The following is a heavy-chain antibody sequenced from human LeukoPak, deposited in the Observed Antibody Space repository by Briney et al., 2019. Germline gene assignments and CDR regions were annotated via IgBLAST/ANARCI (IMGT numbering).Heavy chain of an antibody. Sequence: GSLRLSCAASGFTVSSNYMSWVRQAPGKGLEWVSVIYRDGSTYYADSVKGRFTISRDNSKNTLYLQMSSLRAEDTAVYYCAKGFTASSGWYRDRWGQGTLVTVSS. CDR1: GFTVSSNY. CDR2: IYRDGST. D-gene: IGHD6-19*01. CDR3: AKGFTASSGWYRDR. J-gene: IGHJ4*02. V-gene: IGHV3-66*01.